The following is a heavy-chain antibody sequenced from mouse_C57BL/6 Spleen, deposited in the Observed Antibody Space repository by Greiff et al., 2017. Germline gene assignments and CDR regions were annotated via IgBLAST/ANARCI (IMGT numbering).Heavy chain of an antibody. J-gene: IGHJ1*03. D-gene: IGHD1-1*01. CDR3: ARRAYYYGSSGSFDV. V-gene: IGHV1-69*01. CDR1: GYTFTSYW. CDR2: IDPSDSYT. Sequence: QVQLQQPGAELVMPGASVKLSCKASGYTFTSYWMHWVKQRPGLGLEWIGEIDPSDSYTNYNQKFKGKSTLTVDKSSSTAYMQLSSLTSEDSAVYYCARRAYYYGSSGSFDVWGTGTTVTVSS.